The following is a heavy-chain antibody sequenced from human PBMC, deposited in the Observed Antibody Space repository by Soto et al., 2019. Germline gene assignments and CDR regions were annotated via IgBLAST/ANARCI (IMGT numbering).Heavy chain of an antibody. CDR3: AGTTSHQWYYMDV. CDR2: TYYRSRWYN. J-gene: IGHJ6*03. D-gene: IGHD1-7*01. V-gene: IGHV6-1*01. CDR1: GDSVSSXSAA. Sequence: QVQLQESGPGLVKPSQTLSLTCAISGDSVSSXSAAWNWIRLSPSRGLEWLARTYYRSRWYNDYAVSVRSRITVNPDTSKNQFSLQLTSVTPEDTAVYYCAGTTSHQWYYMDVWGKGTTVTVSS.